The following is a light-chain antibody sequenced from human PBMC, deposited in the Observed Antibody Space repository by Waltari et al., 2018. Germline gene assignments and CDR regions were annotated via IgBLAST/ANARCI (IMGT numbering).Light chain of an antibody. CDR2: RND. Sequence: QSVLTQPPSASGTPGQRLPITCSGSSSTTGNKVVNWHQQVPGTTPKLPIYRNDQRPSGVPDRFSGSKSGTSASLAISGLRSEDEADYYCAAWDDSLHGRWEFGGGTKVTVL. CDR3: AAWDDSLHGRWE. CDR1: SSTTGNKV. J-gene: IGLJ3*02. V-gene: IGLV1-44*01.